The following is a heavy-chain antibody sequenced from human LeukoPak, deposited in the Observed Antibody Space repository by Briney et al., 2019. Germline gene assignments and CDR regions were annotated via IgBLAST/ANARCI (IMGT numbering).Heavy chain of an antibody. CDR2: IIPIFGTA. D-gene: IGHD1-7*01. V-gene: IGHV1-69*05. CDR1: GGTFSSYA. Sequence: SVKVSCKASGGTFSSYAISWVRQAPGQGLEWMGGIIPIFGTANYAQKFQGRVTITTDESTSTAYMELSSLRSEDTAVYYCARGHSNWNYVYNWFDPWGQGTLVTVSS. CDR3: ARGHSNWNYVYNWFDP. J-gene: IGHJ5*02.